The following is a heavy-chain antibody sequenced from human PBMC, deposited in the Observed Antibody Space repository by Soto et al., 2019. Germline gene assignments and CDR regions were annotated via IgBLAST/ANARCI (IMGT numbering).Heavy chain of an antibody. J-gene: IGHJ6*02. D-gene: IGHD2-21*01. V-gene: IGHV4-4*02. Sequence: QVQLQESGPGLVKPSGTLSLTCGVSGGSITSSNWWSWVRQPPGKGLEWIGEVYHSGSTNYNPSPKSRVTISVDKSKNQFSLKLSSVTAADTAVYYCATRFGEGGYYGMDVWGQGTTVTVSS. CDR1: GGSITSSNW. CDR2: VYHSGST. CDR3: ATRFGEGGYYGMDV.